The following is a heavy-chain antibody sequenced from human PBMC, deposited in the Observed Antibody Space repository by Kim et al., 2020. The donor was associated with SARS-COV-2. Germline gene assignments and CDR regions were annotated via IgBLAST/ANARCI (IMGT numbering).Heavy chain of an antibody. Sequence: GGSLRLSCAASGFTFSSFCMSCVRQAPGKGLEWVANIKEDGSEKYSVDSVKGRFTISRDNAKNSLYLQMNSLRVEDTAVYYCARGRGLGAWGQGSTVTVSS. J-gene: IGHJ6*02. V-gene: IGHV3-7*01. CDR2: IKEDGSEK. CDR1: GFTFSSFC. CDR3: ARGRGLGA.